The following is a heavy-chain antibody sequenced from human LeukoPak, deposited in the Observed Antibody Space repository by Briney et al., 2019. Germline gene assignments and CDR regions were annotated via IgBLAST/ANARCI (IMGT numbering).Heavy chain of an antibody. Sequence: PGGSLRLSCAASGFTVSSDYMSWVRQAPGKGLEWVSVIYSGGSTYYADSVKGRFTISRDNSKNTLYLQMNSLRAEDTAVYYCARAGTITMIVPDAFDIWGQGTMVTVSS. CDR1: GFTVSSDY. CDR2: IYSGGST. J-gene: IGHJ3*02. D-gene: IGHD3-22*01. CDR3: ARAGTITMIVPDAFDI. V-gene: IGHV3-66*01.